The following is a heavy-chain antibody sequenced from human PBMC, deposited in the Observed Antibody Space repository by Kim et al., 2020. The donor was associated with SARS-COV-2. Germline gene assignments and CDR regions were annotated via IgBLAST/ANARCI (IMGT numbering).Heavy chain of an antibody. Sequence: GGSLRLSCAASGFTFGDYAMHWVRQAPGKGLEWVSGISWNSGSICYADSVKGRFTISRDNAKNSLYLQMNSLRAEDTALYYCAKDIGERNWSTGDYWGQGTLVTVSS. D-gene: IGHD2-21*01. J-gene: IGHJ4*02. CDR3: AKDIGERNWSTGDY. CDR1: GFTFGDYA. V-gene: IGHV3-9*01. CDR2: ISWNSGSI.